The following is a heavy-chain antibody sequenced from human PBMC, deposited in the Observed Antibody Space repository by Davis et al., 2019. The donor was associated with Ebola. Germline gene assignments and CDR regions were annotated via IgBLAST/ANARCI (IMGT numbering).Heavy chain of an antibody. CDR1: GFTFSNAW. CDR2: IKSKTDGGTT. CDR3: TTETITIFGVVIIEGDYFDY. J-gene: IGHJ4*02. D-gene: IGHD3-3*01. Sequence: GGSLRLSCAASGFTFSNAWMSWVRQAPGKGLEWVGRIKSKTDGGTTDYAAPVKGRFTISRDDSKNTLYLQMNSLKTEDTAVYYCTTETITIFGVVIIEGDYFDYWGQGTLVTVSS. V-gene: IGHV3-15*01.